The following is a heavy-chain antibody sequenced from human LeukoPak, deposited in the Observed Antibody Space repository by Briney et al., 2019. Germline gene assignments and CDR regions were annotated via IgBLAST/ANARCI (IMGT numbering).Heavy chain of an antibody. V-gene: IGHV3-23*01. CDR1: GDSVSSTSD. J-gene: IGHJ2*01. Sequence: ETLSLTCSVSGDSVSSTSDNWGWVRQAPGKGLEWVSTISGSAGSTYFADSVKGRFTFSRDNSKNTLYLQMNSLKAEDTAVYYCARGASSSWYPTGLDWRPKVKWYLDLWGRGTLVTVSS. CDR3: ARGASSSWYPTGLDWRPKVKWYLDL. D-gene: IGHD6-13*01. CDR2: ISGSAGST.